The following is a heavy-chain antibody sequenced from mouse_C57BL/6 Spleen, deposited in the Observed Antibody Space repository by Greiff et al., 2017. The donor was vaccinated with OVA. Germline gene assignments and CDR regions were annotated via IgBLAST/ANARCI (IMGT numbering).Heavy chain of an antibody. CDR2: IDPSDSDT. CDR1: GYTFTSYW. Sequence: QVHVKQPGAELVRPGSSVKLSCKASGYTFTSYWMHWVKQRPIQGLEWIGNIDPSDSDTHYNQKFKDKATLTVDKSSSTAYMQLSSLTSEDSAVYYCARSYDGYYVDYWGQGTTLTVSS. CDR3: ARSYDGYYVDY. J-gene: IGHJ2*01. V-gene: IGHV1-52*01. D-gene: IGHD2-3*01.